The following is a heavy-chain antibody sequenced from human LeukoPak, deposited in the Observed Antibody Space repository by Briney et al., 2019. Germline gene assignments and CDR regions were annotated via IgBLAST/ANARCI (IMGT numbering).Heavy chain of an antibody. J-gene: IGHJ6*02. CDR3: ARGVPNRYYYYGMDV. V-gene: IGHV1-3*01. CDR1: GYTFTSYA. Sequence: ASVKVSCKASGYTFTSYAMHWVRQAPGQRLEWMGWINAGNGNTKYSQKFQGRVTITRDTSASTAYMELSSLRSEDTAVYYCARGVPNRYYYYGMDVWGQGTTVTVSS. D-gene: IGHD2-2*01. CDR2: INAGNGNT.